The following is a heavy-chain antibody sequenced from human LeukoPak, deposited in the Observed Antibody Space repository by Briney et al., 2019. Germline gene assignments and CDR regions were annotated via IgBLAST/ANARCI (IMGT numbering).Heavy chain of an antibody. CDR3: ARDRTFWSGYYGYYFDY. Sequence: SETLSLTCTVSGGSISSYYWSWIRQPPGKGLEWIGYIYYSGSTSYNPSLKSRVTISVDTSKNQFSLKLSSVTAADTAVYYCARDRTFWSGYYGYYFDYWGQGTLVTVSS. J-gene: IGHJ4*02. CDR2: IYYSGST. V-gene: IGHV4-59*12. D-gene: IGHD3-3*01. CDR1: GGSISSYY.